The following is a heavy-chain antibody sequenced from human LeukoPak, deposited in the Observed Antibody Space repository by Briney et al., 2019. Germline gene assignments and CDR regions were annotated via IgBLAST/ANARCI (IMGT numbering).Heavy chain of an antibody. CDR3: AKDLSSGWYFDY. D-gene: IGHD6-19*01. Sequence: GSLRLSCTASGFTFGDYAMTWVRQAPGKGLEWVGFIRSKAYGGTTEYAASVKDRFTISRDDSKSIAYLQMNSLKTEDTAVYYCAKDLSSGWYFDYWGQGTLVTVSS. CDR1: GFTFGDYA. V-gene: IGHV3-49*04. CDR2: IRSKAYGGTT. J-gene: IGHJ4*02.